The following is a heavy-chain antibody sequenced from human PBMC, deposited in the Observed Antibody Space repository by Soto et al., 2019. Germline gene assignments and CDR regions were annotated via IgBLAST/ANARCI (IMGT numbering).Heavy chain of an antibody. CDR3: ARGSAINVDY. CDR1: GFTFSSYS. Sequence: EVQLVESGGGLVKPGGSLRLSCAASGFTFSSYSMNWVRQAPGKGLEWVSSISSSSSYIYYADSVKGRFTISSDNAKNSLYLQMNSLRAEDTAGYYCARGSAINVDYWGQGTLVTVSS. D-gene: IGHD2-21*02. CDR2: ISSSSSYI. V-gene: IGHV3-21*01. J-gene: IGHJ4*02.